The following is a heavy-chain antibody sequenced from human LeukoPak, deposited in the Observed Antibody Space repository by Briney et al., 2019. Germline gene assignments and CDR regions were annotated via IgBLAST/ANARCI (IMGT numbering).Heavy chain of an antibody. CDR3: ARDPAPATGAFDI. D-gene: IGHD1-1*01. CDR2: IFNSGDT. Sequence: PGGSLRLPCAASGFTISSNYMNWVRQAPGKGLEWVSVIFNSGDTYYADSVKGRFTISRDTSKNTLYLQMNSLRVDDTAVYYCARDPAPATGAFDIWGQGTMVIIS. CDR1: GFTISSNY. J-gene: IGHJ3*02. V-gene: IGHV3-53*01.